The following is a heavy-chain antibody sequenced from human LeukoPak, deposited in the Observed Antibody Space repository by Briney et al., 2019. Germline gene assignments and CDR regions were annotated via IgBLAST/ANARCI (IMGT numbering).Heavy chain of an antibody. J-gene: IGHJ5*02. CDR1: GGSISSSSYY. V-gene: IGHV4-39*01. D-gene: IGHD3-3*01. CDR2: ISYSGRA. CDR3: ARHPKITIFGVVKGDWFDP. Sequence: PSETLSLTCTVSGGSISSSSYYWGWIRQPPGKWMEWIGSISYSGRAYYNPVLKSRHNIFVDSSKNQFSLKLSSGTAADTAVYYCARHPKITIFGVVKGDWFDPWGQGTLVTVSS.